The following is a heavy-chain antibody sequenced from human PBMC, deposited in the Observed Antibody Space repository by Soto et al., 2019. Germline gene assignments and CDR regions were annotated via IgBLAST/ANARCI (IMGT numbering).Heavy chain of an antibody. CDR2: INDRSSAI. V-gene: IGHV3-48*02. D-gene: IGHD6-13*01. Sequence: ESGGGLVQPGGSLRLSCATSGFSLSNYGMNWVRQAPGRGLEWVLHINDRSSAIYYADSVKGRFTISRDNAKNSLYLQINSLRDEDTAVYYCARDRRWAIDYWGQGTLVTVSS. CDR1: GFSLSNYG. CDR3: ARDRRWAIDY. J-gene: IGHJ4*02.